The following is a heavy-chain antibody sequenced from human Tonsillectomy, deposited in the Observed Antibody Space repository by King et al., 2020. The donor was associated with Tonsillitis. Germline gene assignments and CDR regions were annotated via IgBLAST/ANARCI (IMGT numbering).Heavy chain of an antibody. V-gene: IGHV3-33*05. D-gene: IGHD7-27*01. CDR2: ISYDGSNK. CDR3: NKGLGKPLDY. J-gene: IGHJ4*02. CDR1: GFTFSSYG. Sequence: VQLVESGGGVVQPGRSLRLSCAASGFTFSSYGMHWFRQAPGKGLEWVAVISYDGSNKYYADSVKGRFTISRDNSKNTLYLQMNSLRAEDTAVYYCNKGLGKPLDYWGQGTLVTVSS.